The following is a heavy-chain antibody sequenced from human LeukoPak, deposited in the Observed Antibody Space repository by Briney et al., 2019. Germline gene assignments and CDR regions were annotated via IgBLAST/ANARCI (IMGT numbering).Heavy chain of an antibody. CDR2: IKKDGSEE. CDR1: GFNFRYYW. V-gene: IGHV3-7*01. CDR3: GTYKNWVAGDV. J-gene: IGHJ6*02. Sequence: GGSLSLSCSPSGFNFRYYWMIWVRPATGRAPEWVANIKKDGSEEYYVASEKRGFTASGDTAQNSLFMQRYRLRVENTAVYYCGTYKNWVAGDVWGQGTTVSVSS. D-gene: IGHD7-27*01.